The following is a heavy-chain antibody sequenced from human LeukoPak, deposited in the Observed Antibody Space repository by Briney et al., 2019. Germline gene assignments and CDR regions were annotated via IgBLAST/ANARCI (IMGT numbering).Heavy chain of an antibody. CDR1: GYTFTGYY. D-gene: IGHD3-9*01. CDR3: VQAEDVIRYFDWLLPNGYMDV. V-gene: IGHV1-2*02. J-gene: IGHJ6*03. Sequence: GASVKVSCKASGYTFTGYYMHWVRQAPGQGLEWTGWINPNSGGTNYAQKIQGRVTMTRDTSISTAYMELSRLRSDDTAVYFFVQAEDVIRYFDWLLPNGYMDVWGKGTTVTVSS. CDR2: INPNSGGT.